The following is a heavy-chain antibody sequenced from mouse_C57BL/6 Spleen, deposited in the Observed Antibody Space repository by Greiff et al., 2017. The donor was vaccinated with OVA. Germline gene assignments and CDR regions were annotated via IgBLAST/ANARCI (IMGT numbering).Heavy chain of an antibody. J-gene: IGHJ3*01. V-gene: IGHV6-6*01. CDR3: TGGRRAWFAY. CDR1: GFTFSDAW. CDR2: IRNKANNHAT. Sequence: EVKLMESGGGLVQPGGSMKLSCAASGFTFSDAWMDWVRQSPEKGLEWVAEIRNKANNHATYYAESVKGRFTISRDDSKSSVDLQMNSLRAEDTGIYYCTGGRRAWFAYWGQGTLVTVSA. D-gene: IGHD3-1*01.